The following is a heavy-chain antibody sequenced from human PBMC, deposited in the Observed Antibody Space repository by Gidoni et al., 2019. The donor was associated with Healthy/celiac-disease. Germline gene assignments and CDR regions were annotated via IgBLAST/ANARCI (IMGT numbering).Heavy chain of an antibody. J-gene: IGHJ4*02. D-gene: IGHD3-16*02. CDR2: INHSGST. V-gene: IGHV4-34*01. Sequence: QVQLQQWGAGLLKPAETLSLTCAVYGGSFSGYYWRVIRQPPGKWLEWIGEINHSGSTNYNPSLKSRVTISVDTSKNQFSLKLSSVTTADTAVYYCASLITFGGVIVTDDYWGQGTLVTVSS. CDR3: ASLITFGGVIVTDDY. CDR1: GGSFSGYY.